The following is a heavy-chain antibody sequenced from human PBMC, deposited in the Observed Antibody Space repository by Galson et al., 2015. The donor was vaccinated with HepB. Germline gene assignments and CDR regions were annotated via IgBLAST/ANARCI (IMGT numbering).Heavy chain of an antibody. CDR3: ARDYTTGTLTLEAN. CDR2: IKGDGSDK. D-gene: IGHD3-16*01. V-gene: IGHV3-7*01. CDR1: GFTFSSYW. J-gene: IGHJ4*02. Sequence: SLRLSCAVSGFTFSSYWMSWVRQAPGKGLEWVANIKGDGSDKYYVDSVKGRFTISRDNANNSVYLQMSSLRVEDTAVYFCARDYTTGTLTLEANWGQGTLVTVSS.